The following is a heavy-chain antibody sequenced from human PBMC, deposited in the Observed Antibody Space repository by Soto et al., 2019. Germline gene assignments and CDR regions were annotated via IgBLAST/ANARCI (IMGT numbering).Heavy chain of an antibody. CDR2: INSDGSST. J-gene: IGHJ6*02. Sequence: GGSLRLSCAASGFTFSSYWMHWVRQAPGKGLVWVSRINSDGSSTSYADSVKGRFTISRDNAKNTLYLQMNSLRAEDTAVYYCARSSPIPSSIHRVVDDYYYYYGMDVWGQGTTVTVSS. CDR1: GFTFSSYW. V-gene: IGHV3-74*01. CDR3: ARSSPIPSSIHRVVDDYYYYYGMDV. D-gene: IGHD2-15*01.